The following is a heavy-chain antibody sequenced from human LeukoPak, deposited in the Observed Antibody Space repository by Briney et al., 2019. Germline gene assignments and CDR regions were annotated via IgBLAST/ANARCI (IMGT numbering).Heavy chain of an antibody. V-gene: IGHV3-21*01. D-gene: IGHD6-13*01. CDR1: GFTFSSYS. CDR2: ISSSSSYI. CDR3: ARELEYSSSWYDY. Sequence: GGSLRLSCAASGFTFSSYSMNWVRQAPGKGLEWVSSISSSSSYIYYADPVKGRFTISRDNAKNSLYLQMNSLRAEDTAVYYCARELEYSSSWYDYWGQGTLVTVSS. J-gene: IGHJ4*02.